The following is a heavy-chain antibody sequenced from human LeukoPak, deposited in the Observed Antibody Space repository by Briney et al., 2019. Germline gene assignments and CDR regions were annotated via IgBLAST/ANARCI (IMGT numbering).Heavy chain of an antibody. CDR1: GFTFSSYG. CDR3: ATTYCYDSSGYYTGAFDI. V-gene: IGHV3-30*03. CDR2: ISYDGSNK. Sequence: PGRSLRLSCAASGFTFSSYGMHWVRQAPGKGLEWVAVISYDGSNKYYADSVKGRFTISRDNSKNTLYLQMNSLRAEDTAVYYCATTYCYDSSGYYTGAFDIWGQGTMVTVSS. D-gene: IGHD3-22*01. J-gene: IGHJ3*02.